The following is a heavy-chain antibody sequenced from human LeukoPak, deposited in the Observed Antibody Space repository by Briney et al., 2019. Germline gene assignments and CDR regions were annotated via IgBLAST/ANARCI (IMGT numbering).Heavy chain of an antibody. CDR3: AAVAGPNWFDP. CDR1: GGTFSIYA. J-gene: IGHJ5*02. Sequence: EASVKVSCKASGGTFSIYAISWVRQAPGQGLEWMGGIIPIFGTANYAQKFQGRVTITADESTSTAYMELSSLRSEDTAVYYCAAVAGPNWFDPWGQGTLVTVSS. CDR2: IIPIFGTA. D-gene: IGHD6-19*01. V-gene: IGHV1-69*13.